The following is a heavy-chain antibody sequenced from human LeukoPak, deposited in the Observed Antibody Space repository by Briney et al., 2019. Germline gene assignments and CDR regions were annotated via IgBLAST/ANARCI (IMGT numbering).Heavy chain of an antibody. V-gene: IGHV3-21*01. CDR1: GFTFSSYS. J-gene: IGHJ4*02. D-gene: IGHD3-22*01. CDR3: ARDPGIYDRSGPNDY. Sequence: PGGSLRLSCAASGFTFSSYSMNWVRQAPGKGLEWVSSISSSSSYIYYADSVKGRFTISRDNAKNSLYLQMNSLRAEDTAVYYCARDPGIYDRSGPNDYWGQGTLVTVSS. CDR2: ISSSSSYI.